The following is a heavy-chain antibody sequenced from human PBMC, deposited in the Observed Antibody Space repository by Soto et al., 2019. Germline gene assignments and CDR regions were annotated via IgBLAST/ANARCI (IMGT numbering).Heavy chain of an antibody. J-gene: IGHJ6*04. CDR3: ARERRYYYYGMDV. CDR2: ISSNGGST. Sequence: EVQLVESGGGLVQPGGSLRLSCAASGFTFSSYAMHWVRQAPGKGLEYVSAISSNGGSTYYANSVKGRFTISRDNYKSTLSLQMGSLRAEDMAVYYCARERRYYYYGMDVWGEGTTVTVSS. V-gene: IGHV3-64*01. CDR1: GFTFSSYA.